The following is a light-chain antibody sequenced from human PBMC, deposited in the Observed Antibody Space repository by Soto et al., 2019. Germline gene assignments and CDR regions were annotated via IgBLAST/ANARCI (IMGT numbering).Light chain of an antibody. Sequence: QSVLTQPPSASGTHGQRVTISCSGSSSNIGRDPVNWYQELPGTAPKLLIYDNNQRPSGVPDRFSGSKSGTSASLAIGGLQSEDEADYFCAGWDGSLRGFVFGTGTKVTAL. V-gene: IGLV1-44*01. CDR2: DNN. J-gene: IGLJ1*01. CDR3: AGWDGSLRGFV. CDR1: SSNIGRDP.